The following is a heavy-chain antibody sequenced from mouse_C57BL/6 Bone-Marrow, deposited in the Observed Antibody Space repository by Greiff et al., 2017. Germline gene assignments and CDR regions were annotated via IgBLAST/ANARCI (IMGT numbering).Heavy chain of an antibody. CDR1: GFTFSSYA. Sequence: EVNVVESGGGLVKPGGSLKLSCAASGFTFSSYAMSWVRQTPEKRLEWVATISDGGSYTYYPDNVKGRFTISRDNAKNNLYLQMSHLKSEDTAMYYCASGSPTMITTYLDYWGQGTTLTVSS. V-gene: IGHV5-4*03. J-gene: IGHJ2*01. D-gene: IGHD2-4*01. CDR2: ISDGGSYT. CDR3: ASGSPTMITTYLDY.